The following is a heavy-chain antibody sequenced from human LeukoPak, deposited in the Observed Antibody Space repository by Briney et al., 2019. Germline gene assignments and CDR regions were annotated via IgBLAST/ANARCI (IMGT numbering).Heavy chain of an antibody. V-gene: IGHV4-4*08. Sequence: PSETLSLTCTVSGGSIFNYYWHWIRQSPGKGLEWVGYVYANGITAYNPSLRSRGSMSIDTSSSQFSLRLTSVTAADTATYYCARRVYYDTSGYHPTAGYFDLWGRGTLVSVSS. CDR2: VYANGIT. CDR3: ARRVYYDTSGYHPTAGYFDL. D-gene: IGHD3-22*01. J-gene: IGHJ2*01. CDR1: GGSIFNYY.